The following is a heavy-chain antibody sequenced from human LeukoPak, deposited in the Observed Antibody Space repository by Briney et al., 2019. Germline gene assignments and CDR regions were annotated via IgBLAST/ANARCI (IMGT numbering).Heavy chain of an antibody. CDR3: ARISGGSYYRYYYYMDV. D-gene: IGHD1-26*01. J-gene: IGHJ6*03. CDR2: IDSSGST. CDR1: GDSLSLYK. V-gene: IGHV4-59*01. Sequence: SETLSLTCSVSGDSLSLYKWSWIRRPPGKGLEWIAIIDSSGSTIYNPSLQSRVTLSVDTPKNQFSLRLRSVTAADTAMYYCARISGGSYYRYYYYMDVWGKGTTVTVSS.